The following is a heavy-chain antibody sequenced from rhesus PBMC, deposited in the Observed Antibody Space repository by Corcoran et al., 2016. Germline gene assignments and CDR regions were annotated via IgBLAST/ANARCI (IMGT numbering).Heavy chain of an antibody. CDR1: GFTLTSYW. CDR2: VSSGGGTT. Sequence: EVQLVESGGGLAKPGGSLRLSCAASGFTLTSYWMNWVRKIPGKGGGGMQGVSSGGGTTYYADSVKCRFTISRDNSKNMFSLQMNSLRADDTAVYYCAKGLGDSWGQGVVVTVSS. J-gene: IGHJ6*01. V-gene: IGHV3S42*01. CDR3: AKGLGDS.